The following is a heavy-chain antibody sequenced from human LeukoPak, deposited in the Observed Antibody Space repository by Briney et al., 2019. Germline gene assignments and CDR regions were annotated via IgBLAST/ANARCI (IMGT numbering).Heavy chain of an antibody. D-gene: IGHD4-23*01. CDR1: GFSFSNYA. CDR2: ISGSGSTT. J-gene: IGHJ3*02. CDR3: AKRTRGGTFGAFDI. Sequence: GRSLRLSCAVSGFSFSNYAMTWVRQAPGKGPEWVSDISGSGSTTAYANSVKGRFTISRDNSMDTLYLHMNSLRAEDTALYYCAKRTRGGTFGAFDIWGQGKMLSVSS. V-gene: IGHV3-23*01.